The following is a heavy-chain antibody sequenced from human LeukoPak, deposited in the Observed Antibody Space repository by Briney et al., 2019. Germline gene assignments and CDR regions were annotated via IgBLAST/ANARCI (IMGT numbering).Heavy chain of an antibody. CDR3: AKLGAGGYNLAY. CDR1: GFSFSTYG. J-gene: IGHJ4*02. Sequence: SGGSLRFSCAASGFSFSTYGMHWVRQAPGKGLEWLSVISYDGSNKYYADSVKGRFSISRDNSKNTLYLQMNSLRAEDTAVYYCAKLGAGGYNLAYWGQGTLVTVSS. CDR2: ISYDGSNK. D-gene: IGHD5-24*01. V-gene: IGHV3-30*18.